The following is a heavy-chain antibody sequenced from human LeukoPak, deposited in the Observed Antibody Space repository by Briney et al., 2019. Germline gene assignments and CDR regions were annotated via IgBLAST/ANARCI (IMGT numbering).Heavy chain of an antibody. CDR3: ARDYHGLDY. CDR2: IWYDGNNK. D-gene: IGHD2-2*01. CDR1: GFTFRNFG. J-gene: IGHJ4*02. Sequence: PGRSLRLSCAASGFTFRNFGMHWVRQAPGKGLEWVAVIWYDGNNKYYADSVKGRFTISRGNSKNTLYLQMKSLRAEDTAVYYCARDYHGLDYWGQGTLVTVSS. V-gene: IGHV3-33*01.